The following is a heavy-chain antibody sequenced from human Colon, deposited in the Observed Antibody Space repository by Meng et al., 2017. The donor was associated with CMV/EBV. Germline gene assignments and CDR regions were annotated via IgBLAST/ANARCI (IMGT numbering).Heavy chain of an antibody. CDR1: GGSFSSYY. Sequence: GSLRLSCAVYGGSFSSYYWSWVRQPPGKGLDWIGEINHSGSTNYNPSLKSRVTISVDTSKKQFSLKLSSVTAADTAVYYCAIDTTLNCSGGSCYDYWGQGTLVTVSS. D-gene: IGHD2-15*01. CDR2: INHSGST. J-gene: IGHJ4*02. V-gene: IGHV4-34*01. CDR3: AIDTTLNCSGGSCYDY.